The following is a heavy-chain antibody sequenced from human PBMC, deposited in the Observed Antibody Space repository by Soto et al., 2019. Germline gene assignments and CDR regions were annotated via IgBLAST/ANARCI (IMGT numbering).Heavy chain of an antibody. J-gene: IGHJ6*02. CDR1: GYTFTSYD. D-gene: IGHD6-13*01. CDR3: ARGPVGSSSWFSGMDV. V-gene: IGHV1-8*01. Sequence: ASVKVSCKASGYTFTSYDINWVRQATGQGLEWMGWMNPNSGNTGYAQKFQGRVTMTRNTSISTAYMELSSLRSEDTAVYYCARGPVGSSSWFSGMDVWGQGTTVTASS. CDR2: MNPNSGNT.